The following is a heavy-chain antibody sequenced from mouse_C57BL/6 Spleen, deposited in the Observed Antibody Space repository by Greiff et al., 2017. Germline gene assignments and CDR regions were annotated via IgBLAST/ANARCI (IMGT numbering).Heavy chain of an antibody. CDR1: GFNTLDYY. J-gene: IGHJ3*01. D-gene: IGHD2-1*01. V-gene: IGHV14-2*01. CDR2: IEPEDGET. Sequence: EVQLQQSGAELLKPGASVKLSCTASGFNTLDYYMNWVKQRTEQGLGWIGRIEPEDGETKYAPKFQGKATIPADTSSNTAYLQLSSLTSEDTAVYYCAPYGNPTFAYWGQGTLVTVYA. CDR3: APYGNPTFAY.